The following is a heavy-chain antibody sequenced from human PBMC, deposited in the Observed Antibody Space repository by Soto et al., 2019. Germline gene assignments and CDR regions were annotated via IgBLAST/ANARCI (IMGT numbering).Heavy chain of an antibody. CDR2: IYYDGRT. J-gene: IGHJ4*02. V-gene: IGHV4-59*08. D-gene: IGHD4-4*01. CDR3: ARLGNYEGAY. CDR1: GGSISNYF. Sequence: QVQLQESGPGLVKPSETLSLTCTVSGGSISNYFWVWIRQPPGKGLEWIGYIYYDGRTDYNHSLKSRVTISLDTPKKKFSLRLSSVTAADTAVYYCARLGNYEGAYWGQGALVTVSS.